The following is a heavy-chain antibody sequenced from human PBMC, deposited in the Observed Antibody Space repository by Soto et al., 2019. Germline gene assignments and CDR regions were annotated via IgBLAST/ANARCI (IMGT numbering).Heavy chain of an antibody. CDR3: VKNHFYDSSGYYRDYYYYGMDV. D-gene: IGHD3-22*01. Sequence: PGGSLRLSCSASGFTFSSYAMHWVRQAPGKGLEYVSAISSNGGSTYYADSVKGRFTISRDNSKNTLYLQMSSLRAEDTAVYYCVKNHFYDSSGYYRDYYYYGMDVRGQGTTVSV. CDR2: ISSNGGST. CDR1: GFTFSSYA. J-gene: IGHJ6*02. V-gene: IGHV3-64D*08.